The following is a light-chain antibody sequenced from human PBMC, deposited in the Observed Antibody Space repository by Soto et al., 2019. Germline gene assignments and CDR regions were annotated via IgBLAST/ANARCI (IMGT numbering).Light chain of an antibody. CDR3: QQYGSSGT. CDR2: GAS. Sequence: EIVLTQSPATLSLSPGERATLSCRASQSVSSYLVWYQQKPGQAPTLLIYGASIRAAGIPDRFSGSGSGTDFTLTISRLEPEDFAVYYCQQYGSSGTFGQGTKVDIK. J-gene: IGKJ1*01. V-gene: IGKV3-20*01. CDR1: QSVSSY.